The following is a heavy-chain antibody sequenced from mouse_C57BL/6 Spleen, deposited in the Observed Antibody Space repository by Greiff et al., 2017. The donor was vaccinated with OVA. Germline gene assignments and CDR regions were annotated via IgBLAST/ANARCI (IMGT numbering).Heavy chain of an antibody. CDR3: TRVGTTGRYYFDY. Sequence: EVQRVESGEGLVKPGGSLKLSCAASGFTFSSYAMSWVRQTPEKRLEWVAYISSGGDYTYYADTVKGRFTLSRDNARNTLYLQMSSLKSEDTAMYYCTRVGTTGRYYFDYWGQGTTLTVSS. J-gene: IGHJ2*01. CDR1: GFTFSSYA. D-gene: IGHD1-1*01. CDR2: ISSGGDYT. V-gene: IGHV5-9-1*02.